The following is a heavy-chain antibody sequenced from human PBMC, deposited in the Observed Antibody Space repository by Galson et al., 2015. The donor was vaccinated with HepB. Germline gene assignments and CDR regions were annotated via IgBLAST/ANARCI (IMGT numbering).Heavy chain of an antibody. CDR3: AKGATVNLRNAFDI. Sequence: SLRLSCAASGFTFSSYGMHWVRQAPGKGLEWVAVISYDGSNKYYADSVKGRFTISRDNSKNTLYLQMNSLRAEDTAVYYCAKGATVNLRNAFDIWGQGTMVTVSS. D-gene: IGHD4-17*01. V-gene: IGHV3-30*18. CDR2: ISYDGSNK. J-gene: IGHJ3*02. CDR1: GFTFSSYG.